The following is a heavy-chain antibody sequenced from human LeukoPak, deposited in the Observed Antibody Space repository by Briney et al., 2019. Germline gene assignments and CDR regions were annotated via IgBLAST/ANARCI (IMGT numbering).Heavy chain of an antibody. J-gene: IGHJ4*02. CDR2: ISRNSGSI. CDR1: GFTLDDYA. CDR3: AKDFEEWLVPGVSDY. D-gene: IGHD6-19*01. V-gene: IGHV3-9*01. Sequence: GGSLRLSCAASGFTLDDYAMHWVRQAPGKGLEWVSGISRNSGSIDYADSVKGRFTISRDNAKNSLYLQMNSQRAEDTAVYYCAKDFEEWLVPGVSDYWGQGTLVTVSS.